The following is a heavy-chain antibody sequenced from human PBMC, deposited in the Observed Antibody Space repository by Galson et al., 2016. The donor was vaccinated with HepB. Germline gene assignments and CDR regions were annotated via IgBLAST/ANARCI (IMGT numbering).Heavy chain of an antibody. Sequence: QSGAEVKKPGDSLEISCKTSGYIFTNYWIAWVRQMPGKGLEWMGIIYPRDSEIRFNPSFEGLVTMSSDKSIATAYLQLINLKASDTAIYYCARVSSGTYYLMDYWGQGTLATVSS. J-gene: IGHJ4*02. CDR1: GYIFTNYW. V-gene: IGHV5-51*01. D-gene: IGHD1-26*01. CDR2: IYPRDSEI. CDR3: ARVSSGTYYLMDY.